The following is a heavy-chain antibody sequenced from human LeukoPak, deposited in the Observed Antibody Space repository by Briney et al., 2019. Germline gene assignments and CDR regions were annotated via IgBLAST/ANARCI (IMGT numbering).Heavy chain of an antibody. CDR3: ARDPGVDYGDYHYFDY. J-gene: IGHJ4*02. V-gene: IGHV4-31*03. Sequence: SETLSLTCTVSGGSISSSGYYWSWIRQHPGKGLEWIGYIYYSGSTYYNPSLKSRVTISVDTSKNQFSLKLSSVTAADTAVYYCARDPGVDYGDYHYFDYWGQGTLVTVSS. D-gene: IGHD4-17*01. CDR1: GGSISSSGYY. CDR2: IYYSGST.